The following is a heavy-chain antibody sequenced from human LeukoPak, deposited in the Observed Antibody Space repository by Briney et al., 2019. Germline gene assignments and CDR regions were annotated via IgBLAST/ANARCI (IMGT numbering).Heavy chain of an antibody. CDR1: GFRFSSYW. CDR2: TDQDGSEK. D-gene: IGHD4-11*01. V-gene: IGHV3-7*01. Sequence: GGSLRLSCAASGFRFSSYWMSWVRQAPGKGLEWVANTDQDGSEKHYVDSVKGRISISRDNARSSLYLQMNNLRAEDTAVYYCVRVFRDYLEAFDIWGQGTMVTVSS. J-gene: IGHJ3*02. CDR3: VRVFRDYLEAFDI.